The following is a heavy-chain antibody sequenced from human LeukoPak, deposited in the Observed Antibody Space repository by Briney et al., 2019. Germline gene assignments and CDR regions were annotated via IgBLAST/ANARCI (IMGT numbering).Heavy chain of an antibody. CDR2: IGTAADN. Sequence: PGGSLTLSCAASGFTFRSYDMHWVRQPAGKGLEWVSTIGTAADNYYPDSVKGRFTIPSANAENSLYLQMNSLRPGDTAVCYCVRAPPGSRAYHYSYMDVWGKGTTVTISS. D-gene: IGHD1-26*01. V-gene: IGHV3-13*01. CDR1: GFTFRSYD. CDR3: VRAPPGSRAYHYSYMDV. J-gene: IGHJ6*03.